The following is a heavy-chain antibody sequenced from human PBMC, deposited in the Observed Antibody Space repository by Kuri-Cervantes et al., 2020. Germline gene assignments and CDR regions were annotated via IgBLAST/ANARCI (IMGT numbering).Heavy chain of an antibody. J-gene: IGHJ5*02. CDR2: IYYSGST. CDR1: GGSISSSTYY. D-gene: IGHD1-26*01. Sequence: SETLSLSCTVSGGSISSSTYYWGWIRQPPGKGLEWIGSIYYSGSTYYNPSLKSRVTISVDKSKNQFSLKLSSVTAADTAVYYCARSWDIYNWFDPWGQGTLVTVSS. CDR3: ARSWDIYNWFDP. V-gene: IGHV4-39*07.